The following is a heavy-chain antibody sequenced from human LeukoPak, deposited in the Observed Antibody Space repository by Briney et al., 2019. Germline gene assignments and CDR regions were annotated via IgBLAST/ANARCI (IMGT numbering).Heavy chain of an antibody. CDR1: GFTFSSYA. CDR2: ISGSGGST. J-gene: IGHJ5*02. CDR3: ARELGGPAAIENWFDP. V-gene: IGHV3-23*01. D-gene: IGHD2-2*01. Sequence: PGGSLRLSCAASGFTFSSYAMSWVRQAPGKGLEWVSAISGSGGSTYYADSVKGRFTISRDNSKNTLYLQMNSLRAEDTAVYYCARELGGPAAIENWFDPWGQGTLVTVSS.